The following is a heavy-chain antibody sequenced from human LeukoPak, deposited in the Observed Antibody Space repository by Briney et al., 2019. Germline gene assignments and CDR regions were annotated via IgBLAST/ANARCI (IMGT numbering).Heavy chain of an antibody. CDR2: ISYDGSNK. Sequence: GGSLRLSCAASGFTFSSYGMHWVRQAPGKGLEWVALISYDGSNKYYADSVKGRFTISRDNSKNTLYLQMNSLRAEDTAVYYCVSQPVHGFDYWGQGTLVTVSS. CDR1: GFTFSSYG. CDR3: VSQPVHGFDY. D-gene: IGHD6-6*01. V-gene: IGHV3-30*03. J-gene: IGHJ4*02.